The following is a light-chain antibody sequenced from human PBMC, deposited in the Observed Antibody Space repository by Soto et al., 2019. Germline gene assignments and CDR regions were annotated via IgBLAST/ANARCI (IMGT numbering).Light chain of an antibody. Sequence: QSALTQLASVSGSPGQSITISCTGTSNDVGGYNHVSWYQQHPGKAPKLIIYEVSYRPSGVSNRFSGSKSGNTASLTISGLQPEDEADYYCNSYRSTDTVVFGGGTKLTVL. J-gene: IGLJ2*01. V-gene: IGLV2-14*01. CDR2: EVS. CDR1: SNDVGGYNH. CDR3: NSYRSTDTVV.